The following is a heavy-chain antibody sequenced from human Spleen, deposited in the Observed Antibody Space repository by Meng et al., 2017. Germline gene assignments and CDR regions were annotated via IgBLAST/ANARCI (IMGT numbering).Heavy chain of an antibody. CDR1: GFTVSHNY. J-gene: IGHJ4*02. Sequence: GGSLRLSCAASGFTVSHNYMSWVRQAPGKGLEWVSVIYSGGNTYYADSVKGRFTISRDNAKNTLYLQMNSLRAEDTAVYYCARDREIGSDYWGQGTLVTVSS. CDR2: IYSGGNT. CDR3: ARDREIGSDY. V-gene: IGHV3-66*01. D-gene: IGHD3-10*01.